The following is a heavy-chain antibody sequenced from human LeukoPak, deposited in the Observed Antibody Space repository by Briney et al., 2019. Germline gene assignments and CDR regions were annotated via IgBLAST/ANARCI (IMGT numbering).Heavy chain of an antibody. CDR3: ARNSSGFKLRDAFDI. Sequence: GGSLRLSCAASGFTFSSYAMTWVRQAPGKGLEWISAINGGAYSTSYADSVKGRFTISRDNSKNTLYLQMNSLRAEDTAVYYCARNSSGFKLRDAFDIWGQGTLVCVSS. V-gene: IGHV3-23*01. CDR2: INGGAYST. D-gene: IGHD3-22*01. CDR1: GFTFSSYA. J-gene: IGHJ3*02.